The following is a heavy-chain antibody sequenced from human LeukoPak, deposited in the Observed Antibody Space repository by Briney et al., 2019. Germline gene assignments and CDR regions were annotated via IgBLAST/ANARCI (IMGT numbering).Heavy chain of an antibody. Sequence: GASVKVSCKASGYTFTGYYMHWVRQVPGQGLEWMGWINPNSGGTKYAQNFQDRVTMTSDTSISTAYMELSRLRSDDTAVYYCARGGSSGWYEDDIDYWGQGTLVTVSS. J-gene: IGHJ4*02. D-gene: IGHD6-19*01. CDR1: GYTFTGYY. V-gene: IGHV1-2*02. CDR3: ARGGSSGWYEDDIDY. CDR2: INPNSGGT.